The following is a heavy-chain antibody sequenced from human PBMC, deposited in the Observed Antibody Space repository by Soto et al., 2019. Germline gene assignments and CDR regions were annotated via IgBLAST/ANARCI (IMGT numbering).Heavy chain of an antibody. CDR1: GGSISSYY. CDR3: ARCWGRTFDY. Sequence: QVQLQESGPGLVKPSETLSLTCTVSGGSISSYYWCWIRQPPGKGLEWIGYIYYSWSTNYNPSLKPRVTRSVDTSKNPFSLKLSSVTAADTAAYYGARCWGRTFDYWGQGTLVTVSS. J-gene: IGHJ4*02. V-gene: IGHV4-59*08. D-gene: IGHD7-27*01. CDR2: IYYSWST.